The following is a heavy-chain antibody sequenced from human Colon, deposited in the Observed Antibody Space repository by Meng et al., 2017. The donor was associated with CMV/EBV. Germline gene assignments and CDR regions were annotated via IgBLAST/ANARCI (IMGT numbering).Heavy chain of an antibody. D-gene: IGHD2-21*01. CDR3: FMGHYSGA. Sequence: GESLKISCAASGFTFRNFWMNWVRQAPGKGLEWVANIKADGSAAYYADSVKGRFTISRDNVKDSLYLRMNSLRGDDTAVYYCFMGHYSGAWGQGTPVTVSS. J-gene: IGHJ5*02. CDR1: GFTFRNFW. V-gene: IGHV3-7*01. CDR2: IKADGSAA.